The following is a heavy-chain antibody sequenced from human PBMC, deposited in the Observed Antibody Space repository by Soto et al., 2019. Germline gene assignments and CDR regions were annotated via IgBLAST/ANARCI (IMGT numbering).Heavy chain of an antibody. V-gene: IGHV1-18*01. Sequence: QVQLVQSGAEVKKPGASVKVSCKASGYTFTSYGISWVRQAPGQGLEWMGWISAYNGNANYAQKLQGRGTMTTDTATITAYMELRSLRSEDTAVYYCARQPVAGTAFFDYWGQGTLVTVSS. CDR1: GYTFTSYG. CDR2: ISAYNGNA. CDR3: ARQPVAGTAFFDY. J-gene: IGHJ4*02. D-gene: IGHD6-19*01.